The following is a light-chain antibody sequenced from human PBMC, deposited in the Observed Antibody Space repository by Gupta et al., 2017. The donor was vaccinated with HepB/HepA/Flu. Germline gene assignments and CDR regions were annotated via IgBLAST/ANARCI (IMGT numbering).Light chain of an antibody. CDR2: GAS. CDR3: QQDNSWPGA. J-gene: IGKJ1*01. Sequence: ELVMTQSPVTLSVSPGERATLSCRASQSVRSNLAWYQQKPGQTPRLLIYGASTRATGIPARVSGSGSGTEFTLTISSLQSEDFAVYYCQQDNSWPGAFGQGTKVEIK. CDR1: QSVRSN. V-gene: IGKV3-15*01.